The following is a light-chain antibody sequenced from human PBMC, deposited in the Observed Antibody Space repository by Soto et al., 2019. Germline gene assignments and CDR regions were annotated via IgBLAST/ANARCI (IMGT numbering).Light chain of an antibody. CDR3: QQRSNWPFT. Sequence: EFVLTQSPGTLSLSPGERATLSCRASQTVRNNYLAWYQQKPGQAPRLLIYDASNRATGIPARFSGSGSGTDFTLTINSLEPEDFAVYYCQQRSNWPFTFGQGTRLEI. CDR1: QTVRNNY. J-gene: IGKJ5*01. V-gene: IGKV3-11*01. CDR2: DAS.